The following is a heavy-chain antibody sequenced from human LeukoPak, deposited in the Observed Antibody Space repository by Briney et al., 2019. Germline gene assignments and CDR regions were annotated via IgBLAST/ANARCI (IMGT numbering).Heavy chain of an antibody. CDR3: ARDMYDSSGYFDY. Sequence: GASVKVSCKASGYTFTNYGLSWVRQAPGHGLEWLGCAQKFRDRVTMTTDTSTSTAYMELGSLRSDDTAVYCARDMYDSSGYFDYWGQGTLVTVSS. J-gene: IGHJ4*02. D-gene: IGHD3-22*01. V-gene: IGHV1-18*01. CDR1: GYTFTNYG.